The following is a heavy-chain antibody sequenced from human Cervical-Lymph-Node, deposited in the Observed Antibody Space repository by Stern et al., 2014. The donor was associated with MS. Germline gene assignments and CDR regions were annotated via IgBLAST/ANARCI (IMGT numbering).Heavy chain of an antibody. V-gene: IGHV3-33*01. J-gene: IGHJ4*02. CDR3: ARGHIPYAYNYLFDY. CDR2: AWYDGSTA. Sequence: VHLVESGGGVVQPGTSLRLSCAASGFTFSSYGMHWVRQAPGKGLEWVALAWYDGSTAYYTNSVKVRFTISRDNSKNTLSLQMNSLTAEDTAVYYCARGHIPYAYNYLFDYWGQGTLVTVSS. CDR1: GFTFSSYG. D-gene: IGHD5-24*01.